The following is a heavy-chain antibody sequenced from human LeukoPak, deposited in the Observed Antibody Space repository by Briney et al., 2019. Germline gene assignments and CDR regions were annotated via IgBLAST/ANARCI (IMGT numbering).Heavy chain of an antibody. CDR3: TRGPPDGSGNYYPGDF. D-gene: IGHD3-10*01. CDR2: IRYDGSDK. CDR1: GFTSSSYG. J-gene: IGHJ4*02. Sequence: GGSLRLSCAASGFTSSSYGMHWVRQAPGKGLEWVAFIRYDGSDKYYADSVKGRFTISRDNAKNTLYLQMNSLRVEDTAVYYCTRGPPDGSGNYYPGDFWGQGTLVTVSS. V-gene: IGHV3-30*02.